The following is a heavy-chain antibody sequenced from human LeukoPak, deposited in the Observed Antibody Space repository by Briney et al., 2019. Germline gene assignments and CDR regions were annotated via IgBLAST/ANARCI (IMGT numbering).Heavy chain of an antibody. V-gene: IGHV3-21*01. CDR3: ARDYPDDCSSKSCPSPFDY. CDR1: GCTFSSYS. Sequence: GGPLTLSCAASGCTFSSYSMSWVRQAPGKGLEGVSSICSSGSYTYYADSVNGRFTISRDNAKNALYLQMNSLRAEDTAVYYCARDYPDDCSSKSCPSPFDYWGQGTLVTVSS. D-gene: IGHD2-2*01. CDR2: ICSSGSYT. J-gene: IGHJ4*02.